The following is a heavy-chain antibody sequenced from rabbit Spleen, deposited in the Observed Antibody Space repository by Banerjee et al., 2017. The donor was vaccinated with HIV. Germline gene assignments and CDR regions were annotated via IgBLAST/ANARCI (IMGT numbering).Heavy chain of an antibody. V-gene: IGHV1S40*01. D-gene: IGHD1-1*01. CDR2: IDTSSVNT. CDR1: GFDFSSSYY. Sequence: QSLEESGGDLVKPGASLTLTCTASGFDFSSSYYMCWVRQAPGKGLELIACIDTSSVNTADATWAKGRFTISKTSSTTVTLQMTSLTAADTATYFCARDLVSVIGWNFNLWGQGTLVTVS. J-gene: IGHJ4*01. CDR3: ARDLVSVIGWNFNL.